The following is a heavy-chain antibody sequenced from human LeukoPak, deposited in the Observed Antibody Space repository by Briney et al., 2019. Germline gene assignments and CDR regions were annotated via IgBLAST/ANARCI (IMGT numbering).Heavy chain of an antibody. CDR3: ARDESGPAY. J-gene: IGHJ4*02. D-gene: IGHD3-3*01. CDR1: GFTFSSYS. Sequence: GGSLRLSCAASGFTFSSYSMHWVRQAPGKGLEWVAVISCDGINKYYADSVKGRFTISRDNSKNTLYLQMNSLRAEDTALYYCARDESGPAYWGQGTLVTVSS. V-gene: IGHV3-30-3*01. CDR2: ISCDGINK.